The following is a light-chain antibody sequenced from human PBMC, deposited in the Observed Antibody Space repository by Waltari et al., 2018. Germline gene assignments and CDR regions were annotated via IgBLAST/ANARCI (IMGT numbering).Light chain of an antibody. J-gene: IGLJ3*02. CDR3: NSYTSSSSLV. V-gene: IGLV2-14*01. CDR1: RSDVGDHNF. CDR2: EVR. Sequence: QSALTQPASVSGSPGQSITIPCTGTRSDVGDHNFVSWYQQHPGKAPKLLIYEVRSRPSGVSDRFSGSKSGNTASLTISGLRAEDEADYYCNSYTSSSSLVFGGGTRLTVL.